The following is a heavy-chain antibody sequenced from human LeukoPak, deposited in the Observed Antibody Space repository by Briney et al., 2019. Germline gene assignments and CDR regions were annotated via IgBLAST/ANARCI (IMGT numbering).Heavy chain of an antibody. CDR3: AELGITMIGGV. CDR1: GFTFSRYE. V-gene: IGHV3-48*03. CDR2: ISSSGSNI. J-gene: IGHJ6*04. Sequence: GALRLSCAASGFTFSRYEMNWVRQAPGKGLEWVSYISSSGSNIYYADSVKGRFTISRDNAKNSLYLQMNSLRAEDTAVYYCAELGITMIGGVWGKGTTVTISS. D-gene: IGHD3-10*02.